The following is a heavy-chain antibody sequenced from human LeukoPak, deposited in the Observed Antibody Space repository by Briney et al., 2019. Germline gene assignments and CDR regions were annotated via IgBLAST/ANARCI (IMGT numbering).Heavy chain of an antibody. D-gene: IGHD3-3*01. Sequence: GGSLRLSCTVSGFNFDDYVMSWVRQAPGKGLEWVGFIRKKGYGGTTEYAASVEGRFTISRDDSKGIAYLQMNSLKTEDTAVYYCARAEYDFWSGYYPLGGFDMWGQGTVVTVSS. CDR3: ARAEYDFWSGYYPLGGFDM. CDR1: GFNFDDYV. J-gene: IGHJ3*02. V-gene: IGHV3-49*04. CDR2: IRKKGYGGTT.